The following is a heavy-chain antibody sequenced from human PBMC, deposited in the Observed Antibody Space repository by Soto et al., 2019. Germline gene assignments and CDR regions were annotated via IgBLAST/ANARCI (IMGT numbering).Heavy chain of an antibody. D-gene: IGHD3-22*01. J-gene: IGHJ4*02. Sequence: PGESLKISCKCSGYSFTSYWIGWVRQMPGKGLEWMGIIYPGDSDTRYSPSFQGQVTISADKSISTAYLQWSSLKASDTAMYYCARTYYYDSSGYHTQRHFDYWGQGTLVTVSS. V-gene: IGHV5-51*01. CDR2: IYPGDSDT. CDR1: GYSFTSYW. CDR3: ARTYYYDSSGYHTQRHFDY.